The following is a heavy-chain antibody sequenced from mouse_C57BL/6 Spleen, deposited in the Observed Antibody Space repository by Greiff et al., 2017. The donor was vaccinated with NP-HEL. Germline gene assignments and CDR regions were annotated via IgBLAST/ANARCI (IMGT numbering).Heavy chain of an antibody. D-gene: IGHD2-2*01. CDR2: IYPGDGDT. CDR3: ANFGYDEGFAY. V-gene: IGHV1-82*01. Sequence: QVQLQQSGPELVKPGASVKISCKASGYAFSSSWMNWVKQRPGKGVEWIGRIYPGDGDTNYNGKFKGKATLTADKSSSTAYMQLSSLTSEDSAVYFCANFGYDEGFAYWGQGTLVTVSA. CDR1: GYAFSSSW. J-gene: IGHJ3*01.